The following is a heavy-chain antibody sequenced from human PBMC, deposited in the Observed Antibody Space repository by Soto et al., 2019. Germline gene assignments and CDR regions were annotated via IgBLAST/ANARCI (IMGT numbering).Heavy chain of an antibody. CDR3: VTSGGFDH. Sequence: EVQLMESGGGLVQPGGSLRLSCVASGFTFSNYWMHWVREAPGKGLVWVSRINSDGSTRSYAESVKGRFTISRDNVKKTLYLQVNSLRAEVTAVYYCVTSGGFDHWGQGTLVTVSS. J-gene: IGHJ5*02. CDR1: GFTFSNYW. D-gene: IGHD3-16*01. V-gene: IGHV3-74*01. CDR2: INSDGSTR.